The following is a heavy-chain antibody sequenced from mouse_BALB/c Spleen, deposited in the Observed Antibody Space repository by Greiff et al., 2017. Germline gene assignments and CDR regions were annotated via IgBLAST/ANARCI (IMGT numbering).Heavy chain of an antibody. Sequence: QVQLKQSGPELVKPGASVRISCKASGYTFTSYYIHWVKQRPGQGLEWIGWIYPGNVNTKYNEKFKGKATLTADKSSSTAYMQLSSLTSEDSAVYFCARYGDYGNYYAMDYWGQGTSVTVSS. J-gene: IGHJ4*01. V-gene: IGHV1S56*01. CDR1: GYTFTSYY. D-gene: IGHD2-1*01. CDR2: IYPGNVNT. CDR3: ARYGDYGNYYAMDY.